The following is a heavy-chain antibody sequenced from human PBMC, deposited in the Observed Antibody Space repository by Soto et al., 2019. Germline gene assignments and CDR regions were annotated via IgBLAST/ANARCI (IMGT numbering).Heavy chain of an antibody. D-gene: IGHD3-10*01. CDR3: AHNPQGYYYGEESYFDY. CDR2: IYWDDDK. V-gene: IGHV2-5*02. J-gene: IGHJ4*02. Sequence: QITLKESGPTLVKPTQTLTLTCTFSGFSLSTSGVGVGWIRQPPGKALEWLALIYWDDDKRYSPSLKSRLTNTKDTSKIQIVLTMTTMDPVNKSTYHCAHNPQGYYYGEESYFDYWGQGTMVTVSS. CDR1: GFSLSTSGVG.